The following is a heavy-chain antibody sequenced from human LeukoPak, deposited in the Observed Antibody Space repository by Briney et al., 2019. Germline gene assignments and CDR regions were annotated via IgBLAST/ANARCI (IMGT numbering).Heavy chain of an antibody. CDR1: GDPVIVSY. J-gene: IGHJ4*02. CDR2: TYHPVET. V-gene: IGHV4-59*02. Sequence: PSETLSLTCTVSGDPVIVSYWSWIRQPPGKGLECISYTYHPVETNYNPSLKSRVTISVDMSKKQFSLRLTSVTAADTAVYYCARRRYYDSSGYNPTYYFDYWGQGILATVSS. CDR3: ARRRYYDSSGYNPTYYFDY. D-gene: IGHD3-22*01.